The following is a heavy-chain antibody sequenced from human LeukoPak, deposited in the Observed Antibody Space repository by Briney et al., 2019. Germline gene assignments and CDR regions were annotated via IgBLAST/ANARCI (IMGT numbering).Heavy chain of an antibody. V-gene: IGHV3-33*01. CDR1: GFTFSSYS. Sequence: GGSLRLSCAASGFTFSSYSMHWVRQAPGKGLEWVTVWYDGSNEYYADSVRCRFTISRDNSKNTLYLQMNRLSPEDTAVYYCARDYCSGGSCYSFSYYYYMDVWGKGTTVTVSS. CDR3: ARDYCSGGSCYSFSYYYYMDV. D-gene: IGHD2-15*01. CDR2: WYDGSNE. J-gene: IGHJ6*03.